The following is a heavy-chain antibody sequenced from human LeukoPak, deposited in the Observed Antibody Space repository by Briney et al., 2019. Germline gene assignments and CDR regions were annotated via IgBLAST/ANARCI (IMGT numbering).Heavy chain of an antibody. CDR2: ISAYNGNT. Sequence: ASVKVSCKASGYTFTSYGISWVRQAPGQGLEWMGWISAYNGNTNYAQKLQGRVTMTTDTSTSTAYMELRSLRSDDTAVYYCAREMTLGTMVRGVPDYWGQRTLVTVSS. CDR1: GYTFTSYG. D-gene: IGHD3-10*01. CDR3: AREMTLGTMVRGVPDY. J-gene: IGHJ4*02. V-gene: IGHV1-18*01.